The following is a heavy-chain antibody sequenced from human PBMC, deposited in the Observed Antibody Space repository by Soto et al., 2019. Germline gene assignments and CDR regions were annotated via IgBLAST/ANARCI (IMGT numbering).Heavy chain of an antibody. Sequence: QVHLVQSGAEVKKPGASVKVSCKGSGYDFTTYGITWVRQAPGQGLEWMAWIRAHNGNTDYAQKLQGRVTVTRDTSTRTAYMELRSLRSDDTAVYYCARGRYGDYWGQGALVTVSS. V-gene: IGHV1-18*01. D-gene: IGHD1-1*01. CDR1: GYDFTTYG. CDR3: ARGRYGDY. CDR2: IRAHNGNT. J-gene: IGHJ4*02.